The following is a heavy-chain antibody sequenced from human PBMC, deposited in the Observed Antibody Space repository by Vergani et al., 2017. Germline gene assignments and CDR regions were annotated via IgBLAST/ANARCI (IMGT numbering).Heavy chain of an antibody. CDR3: ARDPETYCGGDCYPFDY. V-gene: IGHV3-21*01. J-gene: IGHJ4*02. CDR1: GFTFSSYS. Sequence: EVQLVESGGGLVKPGGSLRLSCAASGFTFSSYSMNWVRQAPGKGLEWVSSISSSSSYIYYADSVKGRFTISRDNAKNSLYLQMNSRRAEDTAVYYCARDPETYCGGDCYPFDYWGQGTLVTVSS. CDR2: ISSSSSYI. D-gene: IGHD2-21*02.